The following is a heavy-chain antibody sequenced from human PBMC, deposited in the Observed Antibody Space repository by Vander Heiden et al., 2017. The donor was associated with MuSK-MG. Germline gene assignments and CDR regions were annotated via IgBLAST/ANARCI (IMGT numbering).Heavy chain of an antibody. CDR3: ARDKSAAAVHAEYFQH. CDR1: GFPFSSYA. D-gene: IGHD6-13*01. V-gene: IGHV3-30*04. CDR2: ISYDGSNK. Sequence: QVQLVGSGGSVVQPRRSLRLSCAAAGFPFSSYAMHWVRQAPGKGLEWVAVISYDGSNKYYADSVKGRFTISRDNSKNTLYLQMNSLRAEDTAVYYCARDKSAAAVHAEYFQHWGQGTLVTVSS. J-gene: IGHJ1*01.